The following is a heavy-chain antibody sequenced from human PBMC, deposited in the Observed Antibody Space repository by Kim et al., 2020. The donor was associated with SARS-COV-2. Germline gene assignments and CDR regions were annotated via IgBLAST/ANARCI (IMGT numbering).Heavy chain of an antibody. CDR3: ARIGQKRSFDI. Sequence: SETLSLTCFVSGISVRSTNYFWSWIRQPAGKKLEWIGQIYTSGSTNYNPSFKSRVTMSLDTSKNQFSLNVASVTATDTAVYYCARIGQKRSFDIWGQGTMVTVS. J-gene: IGHJ3*02. CDR1: GISVRSTNYF. V-gene: IGHV4-61*09. CDR2: IYTSGST.